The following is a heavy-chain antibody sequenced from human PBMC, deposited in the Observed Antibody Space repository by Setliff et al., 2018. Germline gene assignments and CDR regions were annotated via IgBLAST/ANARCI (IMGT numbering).Heavy chain of an antibody. D-gene: IGHD3-10*01. J-gene: IGHJ5*02. CDR1: GESFSGYF. Sequence: SETLSLTCAVYGESFSGYFWSWIRQTPEKGLEWIGEISHSGNTNSNPSFKSRVTISIDTSKNQFSLKVNSVTAADTAVYYCVRALLWSGEGRFDPWGQGTLVTVSS. CDR3: VRALLWSGEGRFDP. CDR2: ISHSGNT. V-gene: IGHV4-34*01.